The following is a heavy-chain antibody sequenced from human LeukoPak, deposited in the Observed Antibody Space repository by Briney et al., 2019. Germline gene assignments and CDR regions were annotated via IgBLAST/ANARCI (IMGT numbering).Heavy chain of an antibody. CDR2: ISGSDGST. CDR1: GFTFSYYA. D-gene: IGHD3-3*01. Sequence: AGGSLRLSCAASGFTFSYYAMNWVRQAPGKGLEWVSAISGSDGSTYYADSVKGRFAISRDNSKNTLYLQMNSPRAEDTAVYFCAKSPSVSIFGVVGLADYWGQGTLVTVSS. CDR3: AKSPSVSIFGVVGLADY. V-gene: IGHV3-23*01. J-gene: IGHJ4*02.